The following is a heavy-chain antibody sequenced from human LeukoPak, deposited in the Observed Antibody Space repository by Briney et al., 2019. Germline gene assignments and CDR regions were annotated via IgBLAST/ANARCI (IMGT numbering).Heavy chain of an antibody. D-gene: IGHD6-19*01. CDR1: GFTFSSYG. CDR3: AKSWLPHYYMDV. J-gene: IGHJ6*03. Sequence: GGSLRLSCAASGFTFSSYGMSWVRQAPGKGLEWVSAISGSGGSTYYADSVKGRFTISRDNSKNTLYLQMNSLRAEDTAVYYCAKSWLPHYYMDVWGKGTTVTVSS. CDR2: ISGSGGST. V-gene: IGHV3-23*01.